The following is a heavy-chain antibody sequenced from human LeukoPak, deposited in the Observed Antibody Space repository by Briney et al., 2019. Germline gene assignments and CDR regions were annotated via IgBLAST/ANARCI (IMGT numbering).Heavy chain of an antibody. D-gene: IGHD3-16*01. CDR3: ARGGFDY. J-gene: IGHJ4*02. V-gene: IGHV3-7*01. CDR1: GFTFSRYW. CDR2: IKQDGSEK. Sequence: GGSLRLSCAASGFTFSRYWMYWVRQAPGKGLEWVANIKQDGSEKYYGDSVKGRFTISRDNAQNSLYLQMNSLRAEDTAVYYCARGGFDYWGQGTLVTVSS.